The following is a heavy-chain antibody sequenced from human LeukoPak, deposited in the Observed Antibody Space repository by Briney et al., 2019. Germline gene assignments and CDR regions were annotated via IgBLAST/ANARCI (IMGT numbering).Heavy chain of an antibody. CDR3: ARQPESYDSSGYPSNWFDP. CDR2: IYPGDSDT. Sequence: GESLKISCKGSGYSFTSYWIGWVRQMPGKGLEWMGIIYPGDSDTRYSPSFQGQVTISADKSISTAYLQWSSLKASDTAMYYCARQPESYDSSGYPSNWFDPWGQGTLVTASS. CDR1: GYSFTSYW. D-gene: IGHD3-22*01. J-gene: IGHJ5*02. V-gene: IGHV5-51*01.